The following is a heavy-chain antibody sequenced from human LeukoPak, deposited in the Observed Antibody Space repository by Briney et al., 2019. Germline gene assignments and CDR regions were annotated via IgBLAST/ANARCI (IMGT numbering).Heavy chain of an antibody. CDR1: GFTFDDYA. J-gene: IGHJ4*02. Sequence: GRSLRLSCAASGFTFDDYAMHWVRQDPGKGLEWVSGISWNSGSIGYADSVKGRFTISRDNAKNSLYLQMNSLRAEDTALYYCAKDFSPDYYGSGSYSDYWGQGTLVTVSS. CDR2: ISWNSGSI. V-gene: IGHV3-9*01. D-gene: IGHD3-10*01. CDR3: AKDFSPDYYGSGSYSDY.